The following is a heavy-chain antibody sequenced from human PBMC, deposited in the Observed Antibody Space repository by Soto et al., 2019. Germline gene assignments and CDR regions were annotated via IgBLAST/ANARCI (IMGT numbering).Heavy chain of an antibody. V-gene: IGHV1-46*01. CDR1: GYTFTTYY. Sequence: ASVKVSCKASGYTFTTYYIHWVRQAPGQGLEWMGLINSGGSTTYAQKFQGRVTMTRDTSTSTVYMELSSLRSEDTAVYYCARDSQVGASDLFDYWGHGTRVTVSX. CDR3: ARDSQVGASDLFDY. CDR2: INSGGST. D-gene: IGHD1-26*01. J-gene: IGHJ4*01.